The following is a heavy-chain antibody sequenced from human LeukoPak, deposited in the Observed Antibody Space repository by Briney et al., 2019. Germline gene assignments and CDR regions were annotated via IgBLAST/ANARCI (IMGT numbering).Heavy chain of an antibody. V-gene: IGHV1-69*04. CDR3: ARDLEGYFDSSGYRGGDY. D-gene: IGHD3-22*01. J-gene: IGHJ4*02. CDR1: GGTFSSYA. CDR2: IIPIFGIA. Sequence: SVKVSCKASGGTFSSYAISWVRQAPGQGLEWMGRIIPIFGIANYAQKFQGRVTITADKSTSTAYMELSSLRSEDTTVYYCARDLEGYFDSSGYRGGDYWGQGTLVTVSS.